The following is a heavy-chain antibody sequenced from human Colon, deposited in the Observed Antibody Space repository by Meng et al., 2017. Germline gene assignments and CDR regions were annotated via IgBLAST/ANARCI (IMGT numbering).Heavy chain of an antibody. D-gene: IGHD3-10*01. V-gene: IGHV4-59*01. CDR3: AAYGSGTNYANNWFDP. CDR1: GASIHIYY. J-gene: IGHJ5*02. CDR2: VYYTGGP. Sequence: HVLQRLWCQRRVYPCRTLTHTITVAGASIHIYYWSWIRQSPGKGLEWLEIVYYTGGPSNNPSIKSRLTLSVDMSKNQFSLKLKSVTAADTAVYYCAAYGSGTNYANNWFDPWGQGTLVTVSS.